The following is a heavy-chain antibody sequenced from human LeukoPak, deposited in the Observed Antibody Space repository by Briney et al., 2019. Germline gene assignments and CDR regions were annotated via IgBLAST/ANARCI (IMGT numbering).Heavy chain of an antibody. V-gene: IGHV3-33*01. D-gene: IGHD3-10*01. CDR2: IWYDGSNK. CDR1: GFTFSSYG. CDR3: ARDLPGLSYAELDY. J-gene: IGHJ4*02. Sequence: GGSLRLSCAASGFTFSSYGMHWVRQAPGKGLEWVAVIWYDGSNKQYADPVKGRFTISRDNSKNTLYLQMNSLRAEDTAEYYCARDLPGLSYAELDYWGQGTLVTGSS.